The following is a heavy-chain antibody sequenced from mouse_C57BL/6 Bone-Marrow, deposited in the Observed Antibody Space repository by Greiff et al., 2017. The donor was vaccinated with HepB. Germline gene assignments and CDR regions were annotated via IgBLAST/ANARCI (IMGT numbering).Heavy chain of an antibody. CDR3: ARRASSYYAMDY. V-gene: IGHV5-15*01. CDR2: ISNLAYSI. J-gene: IGHJ4*01. CDR1: GFTFSDYG. Sequence: EVKLMESGGGLVQPGGSLKLSCAASGFTFSDYGMAWVRQAPRKGPEWVAFISNLAYSIYYADTVTGRFTISRENAKNTLYLEMSSLRSEDTAMYYCARRASSYYAMDYWGQGTSVTVSS. D-gene: IGHD1-1*01.